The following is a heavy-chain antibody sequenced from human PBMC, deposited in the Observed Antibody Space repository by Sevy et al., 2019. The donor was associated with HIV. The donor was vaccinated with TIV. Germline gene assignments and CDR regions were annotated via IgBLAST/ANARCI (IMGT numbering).Heavy chain of an antibody. CDR1: GGSFSGYY. D-gene: IGHD6-19*01. J-gene: IGHJ4*02. CDR3: ASDVMRSGWLRYFDY. CDR2: IYHSGST. Sequence: SETLSLTCAVYGGSFSGYYWSWIRQPPGKGLEWIGYIYHSGSTYYNPSLKSRVTISVDRSKNQFSLKLSSVTAADTAVYYCASDVMRSGWLRYFDYWGQGTLVTVSS. V-gene: IGHV4-34*01.